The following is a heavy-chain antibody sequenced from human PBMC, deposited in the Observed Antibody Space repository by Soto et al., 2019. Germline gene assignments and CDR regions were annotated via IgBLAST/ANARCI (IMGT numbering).Heavy chain of an antibody. J-gene: IGHJ3*02. CDR2: IYYSGST. D-gene: IGHD4-17*01. CDR3: ARGTTVVTPTGAFDI. Sequence: QLQLQESGPGLVKPSETLSLTCTVSGGSISSSSYYWGWIRQPPGKGLEWIGSIYYSGSTYYNPSLKSRVPISVDTSKNPFSLKLSSVTAADTAVYYCARGTTVVTPTGAFDIWGQGTMVTVSS. V-gene: IGHV4-39*01. CDR1: GGSISSSSYY.